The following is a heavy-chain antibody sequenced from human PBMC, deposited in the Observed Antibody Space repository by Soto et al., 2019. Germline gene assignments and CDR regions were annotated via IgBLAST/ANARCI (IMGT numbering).Heavy chain of an antibody. D-gene: IGHD5-18*01. Sequence: SETLSLTCAVYGGSFSGYYWSWIRQPPGKGLEWIGEINHSGSTNYNPSLKSRVTISVDTSKNQFSLKLSSVTAADTAVYYCARAGNRAMGAVFGYWGQGTLVTVSA. V-gene: IGHV4-34*01. CDR3: ARAGNRAMGAVFGY. CDR1: GGSFSGYY. CDR2: INHSGST. J-gene: IGHJ4*02.